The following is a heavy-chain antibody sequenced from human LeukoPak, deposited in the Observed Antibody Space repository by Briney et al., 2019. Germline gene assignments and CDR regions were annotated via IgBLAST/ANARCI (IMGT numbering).Heavy chain of an antibody. D-gene: IGHD6-19*01. CDR3: ARSIAVAGTFDY. J-gene: IGHJ4*02. CDR2: IYYSGST. Sequence: PSETLSLTCTVSGGSISSYYWSWIRQPPGKGLEWIGYIYYSGSTNYNPSLKSRVTISVDTSKNQFSLKLSPVTAADTAVYYCARSIAVAGTFDYWGQGTLVTVSS. V-gene: IGHV4-59*01. CDR1: GGSISSYY.